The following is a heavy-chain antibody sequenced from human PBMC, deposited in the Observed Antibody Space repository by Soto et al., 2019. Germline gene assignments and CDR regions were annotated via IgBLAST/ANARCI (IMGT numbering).Heavy chain of an antibody. CDR1: GYTFTSYG. D-gene: IGHD5-12*01. Sequence: GASVKVSCKASGYTFTSYGISWVRQAPGQGLEWMGWISAYNGNTNYAQKLQGRVTMTTDTSTSTAYMELRSLRSDDTAVYYCARSPESDIVATLEVDFDYWGQGTLVTVSS. J-gene: IGHJ4*02. V-gene: IGHV1-18*01. CDR2: ISAYNGNT. CDR3: ARSPESDIVATLEVDFDY.